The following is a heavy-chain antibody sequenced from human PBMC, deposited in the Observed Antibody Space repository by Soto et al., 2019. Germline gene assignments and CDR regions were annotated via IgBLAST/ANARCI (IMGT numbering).Heavy chain of an antibody. Sequence: HPGGSLRLSCAASGFTFSSYAMSWVRQAPGKGLEWVSAISGSGGSTYYADSVKGRFTISRDNSKNTLYLQMNSLRAEDTAVYYCAKDRIVVVPAAHYYYYGMDVWGQGTTVTVSS. CDR2: ISGSGGST. V-gene: IGHV3-23*01. CDR3: AKDRIVVVPAAHYYYYGMDV. CDR1: GFTFSSYA. D-gene: IGHD2-2*01. J-gene: IGHJ6*02.